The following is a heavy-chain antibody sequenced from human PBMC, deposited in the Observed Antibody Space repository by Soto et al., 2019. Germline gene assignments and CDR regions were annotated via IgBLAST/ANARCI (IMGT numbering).Heavy chain of an antibody. V-gene: IGHV1-69*02. J-gene: IGHJ3*02. D-gene: IGHD2-21*01. Sequence: SVKVSCKTSGGTFSTYPITWVRQAPEQGLEWMGRTIPILDITDYAQKFQGRVTITADKSTTTAYMELSSLKFEDTAVYYCGRGGGGGGWECFFDIGGKGTMASVSS. CDR1: GGTFSTYP. CDR3: GRGGGGGGWECFFDI. CDR2: TIPILDIT.